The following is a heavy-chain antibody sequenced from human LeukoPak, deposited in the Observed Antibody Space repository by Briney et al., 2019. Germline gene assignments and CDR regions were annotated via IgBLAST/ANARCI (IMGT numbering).Heavy chain of an antibody. CDR3: ARGLRGTGRNYYYYMDV. Sequence: ASVKVSCKASGYTFTSYGINWVRQATGQGLEWMGWMNPNSGNTGYAQKFQGRVTMTRNTSISIAYMELSSLRSEDTAVYYCARGLRGTGRNYYYYMDVWGKGTTVTVSS. CDR2: MNPNSGNT. V-gene: IGHV1-8*01. D-gene: IGHD3-16*01. J-gene: IGHJ6*03. CDR1: GYTFTSYG.